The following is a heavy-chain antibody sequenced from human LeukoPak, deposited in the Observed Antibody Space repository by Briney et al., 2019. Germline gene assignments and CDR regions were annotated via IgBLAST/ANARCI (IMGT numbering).Heavy chain of an antibody. V-gene: IGHV3-20*04. D-gene: IGHD2-2*01. J-gene: IGHJ6*03. Sequence: RPGGSLRLSCAASGFTFDDYGMSWVRHAPGKGLEWVSGINWNGGSTGYADSVKGRFTISRDNAKNSLYLQMNSLRAEDTALYYCARARYCSSTSCFYYYYYMDVWGKGTTVTVSS. CDR1: GFTFDDYG. CDR2: INWNGGST. CDR3: ARARYCSSTSCFYYYYYMDV.